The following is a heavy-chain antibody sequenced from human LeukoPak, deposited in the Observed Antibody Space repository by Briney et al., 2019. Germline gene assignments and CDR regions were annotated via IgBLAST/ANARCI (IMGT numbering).Heavy chain of an antibody. CDR1: GGSFSGYY. CDR2: IYYSGST. V-gene: IGHV4-59*01. CDR3: ARVRLRRYFDY. J-gene: IGHJ4*02. D-gene: IGHD2-8*01. Sequence: SETLSLTCAVYGGSFSGYYWSWIRQPPGKGLEWIGYIYYSGSTNYNPSLKSRVTISVDTSKNQFSLKLSSVTAADTAVYYCARVRLRRYFDYWGQGTLVTVSS.